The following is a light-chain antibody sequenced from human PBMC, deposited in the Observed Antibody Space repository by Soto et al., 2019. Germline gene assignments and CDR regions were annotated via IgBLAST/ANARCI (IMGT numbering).Light chain of an antibody. J-gene: IGKJ5*01. CDR3: QQYNNWPPIT. CDR1: QSVSSS. CDR2: DAS. V-gene: IGKV3-11*01. Sequence: EIVLTQSPATLSLSPGERATLSCRASQSVSSSLTWYQQKPGQAPRLLIFDASNRATGIPARFSGSGSGTEFTLSISSLQSEDSAVYYCQQYNNWPPITFGQGTRLEIK.